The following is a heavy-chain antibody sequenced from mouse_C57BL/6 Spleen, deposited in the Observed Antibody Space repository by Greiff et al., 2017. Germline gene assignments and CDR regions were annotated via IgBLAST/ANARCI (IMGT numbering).Heavy chain of an antibody. Sequence: EVKLQESGPELVKPGASVKISCKASGYSFTGYYMNWVKQSPEKSLEWIGEINPSTGGTTYNQKFKAKATLTVDKSSSTAYMQLKSLTSEDSAVYYCARRGVYAYFDYWGQGTTLTVSS. CDR1: GYSFTGYY. D-gene: IGHD1-1*01. V-gene: IGHV1-42*01. CDR3: ARRGVYAYFDY. CDR2: INPSTGGT. J-gene: IGHJ2*01.